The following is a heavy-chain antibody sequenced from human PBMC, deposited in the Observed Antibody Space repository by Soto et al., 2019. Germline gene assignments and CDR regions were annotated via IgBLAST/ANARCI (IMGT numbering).Heavy chain of an antibody. Sequence: QVQLVESGGGVVQPGRSLRLSCAASGFTFSSYAMHWVRQAPGKGLEWVAVISYDGSNKYYADSVKGRFTISRDNSKNTLYLQMNSLRAEDTAVYYCARDGLGYYYGSGQEYWGQGTLVTVSS. CDR2: ISYDGSNK. CDR3: ARDGLGYYYGSGQEY. J-gene: IGHJ4*02. D-gene: IGHD3-10*01. V-gene: IGHV3-30-3*01. CDR1: GFTFSSYA.